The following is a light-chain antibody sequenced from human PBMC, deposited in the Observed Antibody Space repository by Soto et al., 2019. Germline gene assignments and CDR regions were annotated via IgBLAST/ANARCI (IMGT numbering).Light chain of an antibody. CDR3: SSYTSSSTPRYV. Sequence: QSALTQPASVSGSPGQSITISCTGTSSDVGGYNYVSWYQQHPGKAPKLMIYEVSNRPSGVSNRFSGSKSGNTASLTISGLQAEDEADYYCSSYTSSSTPRYVFGTGTNVTVL. J-gene: IGLJ1*01. CDR2: EVS. CDR1: SSDVGGYNY. V-gene: IGLV2-14*01.